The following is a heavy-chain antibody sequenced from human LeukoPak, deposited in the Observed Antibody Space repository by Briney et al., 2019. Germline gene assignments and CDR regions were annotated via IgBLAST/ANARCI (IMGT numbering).Heavy chain of an antibody. D-gene: IGHD5-18*01. V-gene: IGHV4-59*01. CDR3: ARTTVGGYIGYFYYYYMDV. CDR1: GGSISSYY. Sequence: SETLSLTCTVSGGSISSYYWSWIRQPPGKGLEWIGYIYYSGSTNYNPSLRSRVTISVDTSKNQFSLKLRSVTAADTAVYYCARTTVGGYIGYFYYYYMDVWGKGTTVTISS. CDR2: IYYSGST. J-gene: IGHJ6*03.